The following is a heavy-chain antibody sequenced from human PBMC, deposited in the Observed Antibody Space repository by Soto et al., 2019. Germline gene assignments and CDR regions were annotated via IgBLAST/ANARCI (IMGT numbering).Heavy chain of an antibody. CDR3: ARGGEPRTRYYGMDV. Sequence: SETLSLTCTVSGGSISSYYCSWSRQPPGKGLEWIGYIYYSGSTNYNPSLKSRVTISVDTSKNQFSLKLSSVTAADTAVYYCARGGEPRTRYYGMDVWGQGTTVTVSS. V-gene: IGHV4-59*01. CDR2: IYYSGST. CDR1: GGSISSYY. D-gene: IGHD3-16*01. J-gene: IGHJ6*02.